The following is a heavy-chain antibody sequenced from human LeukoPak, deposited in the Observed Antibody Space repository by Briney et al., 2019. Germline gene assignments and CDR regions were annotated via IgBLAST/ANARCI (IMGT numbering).Heavy chain of an antibody. CDR3: ARTMYYYDSSGYIFDY. Sequence: SEPLSLPCTVSGGSISSYYWSWIRQPPGQGLEWIGFIYSSGSTTYNPSLKSRVAISVDTSKNQFSLRLSSVTAADTDVYYCARTMYYYDSSGYIFDYWGQGTLVTVSS. D-gene: IGHD3-22*01. V-gene: IGHV4-4*09. CDR1: GGSISSYY. CDR2: IYSSGST. J-gene: IGHJ4*02.